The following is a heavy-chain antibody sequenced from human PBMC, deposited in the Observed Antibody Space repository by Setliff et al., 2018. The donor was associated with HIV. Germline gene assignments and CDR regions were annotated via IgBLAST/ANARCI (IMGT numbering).Heavy chain of an antibody. J-gene: IGHJ6*03. CDR2: LFPGVST. Sequence: SETLSLTCTVSGDSINSGSYYWTWIRQPAGKGLEWIGHLFPGVSTNYNPSLKSRVTISVDTSKNQFSLKLNSVTAADTAVYYCARTPYYYDSSGYYMDVWGKGTTVTVSS. D-gene: IGHD3-22*01. CDR3: ARTPYYYDSSGYYMDV. CDR1: GDSINSGSYY. V-gene: IGHV4-61*09.